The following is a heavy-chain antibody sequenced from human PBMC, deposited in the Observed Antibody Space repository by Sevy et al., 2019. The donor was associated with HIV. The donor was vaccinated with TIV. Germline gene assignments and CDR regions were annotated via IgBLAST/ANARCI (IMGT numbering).Heavy chain of an antibody. V-gene: IGHV4-34*01. D-gene: IGHD6-19*01. CDR1: GGSFSGYY. J-gene: IGHJ4*02. CDR2: INHSGSP. CDR3: ARVGQWLIDY. Sequence: SETLSLTCAVYGGSFSGYYWSWIRQPPGKGLEWIGEINHSGSPNYNPSLKSRVTISVDTSKNQFSLKLSSVTAADTAVYYCARVGQWLIDYWGQGTLVTVSS.